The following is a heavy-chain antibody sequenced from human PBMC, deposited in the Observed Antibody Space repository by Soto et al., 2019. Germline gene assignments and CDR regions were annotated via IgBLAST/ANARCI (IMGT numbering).Heavy chain of an antibody. D-gene: IGHD3-9*01. Sequence: EVQLVESGGDLVQRGGSLRLSCAASGFPFSSYWMHWVRHTPGKGLDWVARISGDGVTTYYADSVTGRFTVSRDNAKNTLSLQISGLRAEDTAVYDCAREYYGLLTGYYTDYWGQGTLVSVSS. J-gene: IGHJ4*02. V-gene: IGHV3-74*01. CDR1: GFPFSSYW. CDR2: ISGDGVTT. CDR3: AREYYGLLTGYYTDY.